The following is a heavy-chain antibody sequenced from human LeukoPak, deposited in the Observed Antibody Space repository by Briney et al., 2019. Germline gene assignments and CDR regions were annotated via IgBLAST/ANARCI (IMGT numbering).Heavy chain of an antibody. V-gene: IGHV4-39*07. J-gene: IGHJ4*02. CDR3: ATGTFHTSWSGVQQPWYYFDY. CDR1: GGSISSSIYY. Sequence: PSETLSLTCTVSGGSISSSIYYWGWIRQPPGKGLEWIGSINYRATTYYNPSLKRRVTISVDTSKNQFSLKLTSVTAADTAVYYCATGTFHTSWSGVQQPWYYFDYWGQGTLVTVSS. D-gene: IGHD1-1*01. CDR2: INYRATT.